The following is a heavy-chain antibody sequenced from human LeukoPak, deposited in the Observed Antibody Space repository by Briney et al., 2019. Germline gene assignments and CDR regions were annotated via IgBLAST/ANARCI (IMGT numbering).Heavy chain of an antibody. CDR2: INPNSGGT. D-gene: IGHD3-16*01. V-gene: IGHV1-2*02. J-gene: IGHJ4*02. CDR3: ARADDWGVFDY. CDR1: GGTFSSYA. Sequence: GSSVKVSCKASGGTFSSYAISWVRQAPGQGLEWMGWINPNSGGTNYAQKFQGRVTMTRDTSISTAYMELSRLRSDDTAVYYCARADDWGVFDYWGQGTLVTVSS.